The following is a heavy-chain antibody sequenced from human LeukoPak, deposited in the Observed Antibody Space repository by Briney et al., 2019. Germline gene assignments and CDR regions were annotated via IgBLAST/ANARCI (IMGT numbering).Heavy chain of an antibody. CDR1: GFTFSNYW. Sequence: GVSLRLSCAASGFTFSNYWMHWVRQAPGKGLVWVSRIHSDGSSTTSADSVKGRFTISRDNAENTLYLQMNSLRAEDTAVYFCARGNAHAFDIWGQGTMVTVSS. CDR3: ARGNAHAFDI. D-gene: IGHD1-1*01. CDR2: IHSDGSST. V-gene: IGHV3-74*01. J-gene: IGHJ3*02.